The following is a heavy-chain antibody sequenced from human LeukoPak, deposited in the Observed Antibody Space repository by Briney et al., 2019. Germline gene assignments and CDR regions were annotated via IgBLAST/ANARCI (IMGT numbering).Heavy chain of an antibody. CDR1: GYTFTGYY. CDR3: ARDKVIATAGTPNWFDP. V-gene: IGHV1-2*02. CDR2: INPNSGGT. Sequence: ASVKVSCKASGYTFTGYYMHWVRQAPGQGLEWMGWINPNSGGTNYAQTVQGRVTMTTDTSTSTAYMELRSLRDDDTAVYYCARDKVIATAGTPNWFDPWGQGTLVTVSS. J-gene: IGHJ5*02. D-gene: IGHD6-13*01.